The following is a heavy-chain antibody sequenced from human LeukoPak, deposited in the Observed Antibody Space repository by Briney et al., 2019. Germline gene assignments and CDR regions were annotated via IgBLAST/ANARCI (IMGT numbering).Heavy chain of an antibody. J-gene: IGHJ4*02. CDR2: VYYSGST. V-gene: IGHV4-59*01. CDR3: ARANRNFCFNNHRYVFDS. D-gene: IGHD3-3*01. CDR1: GGSLSSDY. Sequence: SETLSLTCTVSGGSLSSDYWSWIRQPPTKGLEWIGYVYYSGSTNYNPSLKSRVTISVDTSKNQFSLKLSSVTAADTAVYYCARANRNFCFNNHRYVFDSWSQGTQVTVSS.